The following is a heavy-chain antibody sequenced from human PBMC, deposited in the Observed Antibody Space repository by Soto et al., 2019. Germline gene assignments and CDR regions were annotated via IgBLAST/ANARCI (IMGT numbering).Heavy chain of an antibody. D-gene: IGHD5-12*01. CDR1: GFTFSSYS. CDR3: ARDSFFEDGRGYDSPLVYYGMDV. V-gene: IGHV3-21*01. Sequence: GGSLRLSCAASGFTFSSYSMNWVRQAPGKGLEWVSSISSSSSYIYYADSVKGRFTISRDNAKNSLYLQMNSLRAEDTAVYYCARDSFFEDGRGYDSPLVYYGMDVWGQGTTVTVSS. CDR2: ISSSSSYI. J-gene: IGHJ6*02.